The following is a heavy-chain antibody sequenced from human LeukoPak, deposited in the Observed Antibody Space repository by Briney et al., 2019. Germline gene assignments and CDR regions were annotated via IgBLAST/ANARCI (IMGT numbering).Heavy chain of an antibody. CDR1: GGTFSSYA. Sequence: ASVKVSCKASGGTFSSYAISWVLQAPGQGLEWMGWISTYNGSTKYAQKVQGRVTMTTDTSTNTAYMELRSLRSDGTAVYYCARDSFEESSFFDYWGQGTLVTVSS. CDR3: ARDSFEESSFFDY. D-gene: IGHD2-2*01. CDR2: ISTYNGST. J-gene: IGHJ4*02. V-gene: IGHV1-18*01.